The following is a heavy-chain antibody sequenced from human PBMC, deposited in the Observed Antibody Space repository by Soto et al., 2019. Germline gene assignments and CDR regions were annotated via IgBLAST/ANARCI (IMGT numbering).Heavy chain of an antibody. CDR1: GRSICSVNHY. V-gene: IGHV4-30-4*01. D-gene: IGHD2-15*01. Sequence: SETLSLTCTVSGRSICSVNHYWSWIRQPPGKGLEWIGYIYYSGSTYYNPSLRSRVTISVDTSKNQFSLKLSSVTAADTAVYYCARYGSGECNRGSCYSPFDYWGQGTLVTVSS. J-gene: IGHJ4*02. CDR2: IYYSGST. CDR3: ARYGSGECNRGSCYSPFDY.